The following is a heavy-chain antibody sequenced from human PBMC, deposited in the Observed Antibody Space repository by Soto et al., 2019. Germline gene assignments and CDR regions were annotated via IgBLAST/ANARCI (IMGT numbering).Heavy chain of an antibody. CDR3: AKNYYFDC. Sequence: GGSLRLSCAAAGFTFSSYAMSWGRHTPGKGLEWVSSIHGGGSTYYADSVKGRFTISRDNSKNTVFLQMNSLRVEDTAVYYCAKNYYFDCWGQGTLVTVSS. CDR1: GFTFSSYA. J-gene: IGHJ4*02. V-gene: IGHV3-23*01. CDR2: IHGGGST.